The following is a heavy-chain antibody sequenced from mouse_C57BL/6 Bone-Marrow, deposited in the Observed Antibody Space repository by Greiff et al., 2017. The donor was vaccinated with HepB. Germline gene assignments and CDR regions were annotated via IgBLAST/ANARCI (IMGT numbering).Heavy chain of an antibody. Sequence: DVKLQESGGGLVQPGGSMKLSCAASGFTFSDAWMDWVRQSPEKGLEWVAEIRNKANNHATYYAESVKGRFTISRDDSKSSVYLQMNSLRAEDTCSDYCTSICYDYDGYAMDDWGQGTSVTVSS. D-gene: IGHD2-4*01. CDR2: IRNKANNHAT. CDR1: GFTFSDAW. V-gene: IGHV6-6*01. CDR3: TSICYDYDGYAMDD. J-gene: IGHJ4*01.